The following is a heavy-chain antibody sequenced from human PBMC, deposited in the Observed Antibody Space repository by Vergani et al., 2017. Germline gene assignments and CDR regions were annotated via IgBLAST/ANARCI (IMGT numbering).Heavy chain of an antibody. CDR2: IRSKAYGGTT. Sequence: EVQLVESGGGLVQPGRSLRLSCTASGFTFGDYAMSWVRQAPGKGLEWVGVIRSKAYGGTTEYAASVKGRFTISRDDSKSIAYLQMNSLKTEDTAVYYCTRYFNGVDVWGQGTTVTVSS. V-gene: IGHV3-49*04. D-gene: IGHD3-10*01. J-gene: IGHJ6*02. CDR3: TRYFNGVDV. CDR1: GFTFGDYA.